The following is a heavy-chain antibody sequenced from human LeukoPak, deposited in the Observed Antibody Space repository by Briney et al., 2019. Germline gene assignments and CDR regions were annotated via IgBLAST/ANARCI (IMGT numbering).Heavy chain of an antibody. D-gene: IGHD3-22*01. V-gene: IGHV1-3*01. CDR2: INAGNGNT. Sequence: ASVKVSCKASGYTFTSYAMHWVRQAPGQRLEWMGWINAGNGNTKYSQKFQGRVTITRDTSASTAYMELSSLRSEDTAVYYCARDRDYYDRSGYDYWGQGTLVTVSS. CDR1: GYTFTSYA. J-gene: IGHJ4*02. CDR3: ARDRDYYDRSGYDY.